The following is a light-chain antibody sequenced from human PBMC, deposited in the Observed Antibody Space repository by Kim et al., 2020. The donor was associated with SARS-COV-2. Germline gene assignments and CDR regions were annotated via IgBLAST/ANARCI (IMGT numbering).Light chain of an antibody. Sequence: PGERATLSCRASQSVSSTYLAWYQQKPGQAPRVLIYGASSRVTGIPDRFSGSGSGADFTLTISRLEPEDFAVYYCQQYGSSPWTFGQGTKV. V-gene: IGKV3-20*01. CDR1: QSVSSTY. CDR2: GAS. J-gene: IGKJ1*01. CDR3: QQYGSSPWT.